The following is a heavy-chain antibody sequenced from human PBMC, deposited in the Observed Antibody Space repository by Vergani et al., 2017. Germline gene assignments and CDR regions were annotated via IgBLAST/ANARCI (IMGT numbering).Heavy chain of an antibody. CDR3: AGHFPAEWPIVVVPPAPFDY. V-gene: IGHV4-34*01. CDR2: IYSSGST. J-gene: IGHJ4*02. Sequence: QVQLQQWGAGLLKPSETLSLTCAVYGGSFSGYYWSWIRQPPGKGLEWIGSIYSSGSTYYNPSLKSRVTISVDTSKNQFSLKLSSVTAADTAVYYCAGHFPAEWPIVVVPPAPFDYWGQGTLVTVSS. D-gene: IGHD2-2*01. CDR1: GGSFSGYY.